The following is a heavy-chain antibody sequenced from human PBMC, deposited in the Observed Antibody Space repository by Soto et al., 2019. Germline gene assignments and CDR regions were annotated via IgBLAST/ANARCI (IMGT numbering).Heavy chain of an antibody. J-gene: IGHJ4*02. CDR3: AREVGYGDFSAALLD. V-gene: IGHV1-69*01. Sequence: VQLMQSGAEVKQPGSSVKVSCKASGGTFSNHSINWVRQAPGQGLEWMGGIITLFGTANYAQNFQGRVTIAADQSTSTDYMELNSLRSDDTAVYYCAREVGYGDFSAALLDWGQGTLVTVSS. CDR1: GGTFSNHS. CDR2: IITLFGTA. D-gene: IGHD4-17*01.